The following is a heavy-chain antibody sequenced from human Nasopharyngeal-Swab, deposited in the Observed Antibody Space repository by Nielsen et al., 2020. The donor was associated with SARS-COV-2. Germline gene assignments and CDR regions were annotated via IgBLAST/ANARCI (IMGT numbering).Heavy chain of an antibody. CDR1: GYTFTSYA. CDR2: INTNTGNP. V-gene: IGHV7-4-1*02. CDR3: ARGRAIAVAGTWGYNWFDP. Sequence: ASVQVSCKASGYTFTSYAMNWVRQAPGQGLEWMGWINTNTGNPTYAQGFTGRFVFSLDTSVSTAYLQISSLKAEDTAVYYCARGRAIAVAGTWGYNWFDPWGQGTLVTVSS. D-gene: IGHD6-19*01. J-gene: IGHJ5*02.